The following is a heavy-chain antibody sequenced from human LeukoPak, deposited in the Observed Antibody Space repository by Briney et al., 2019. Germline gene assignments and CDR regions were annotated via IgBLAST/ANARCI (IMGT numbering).Heavy chain of an antibody. CDR2: INPNSGGT. Sequence: GASEKVSCKASGYTFTGYYMHWVRQAPGQGLEWMGRINPNSGGTNYAQKFQGRVTMTRDTSISTAYMELSRLRSDDTAVYYCAIRGEGSSWSGYGDYWGQGTLVTVSS. CDR1: GYTFTGYY. J-gene: IGHJ4*02. D-gene: IGHD6-13*01. V-gene: IGHV1-2*06. CDR3: AIRGEGSSWSGYGDY.